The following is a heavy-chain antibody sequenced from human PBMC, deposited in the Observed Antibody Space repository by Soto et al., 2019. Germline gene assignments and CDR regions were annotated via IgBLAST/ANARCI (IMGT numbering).Heavy chain of an antibody. J-gene: IGHJ4*02. CDR1: GFTFSSYS. CDR3: ARAQVREDSGYEPFGFDY. D-gene: IGHD5-12*01. CDR2: ISSSSSTI. V-gene: IGHV3-48*01. Sequence: PGGSLRLSCAASGFTFSSYSMNWVRQAPGKGLEWVSYISSSSSTIYYADSVKGRFTISRDNAKNSLYLQMNSLRAEDTAVYYCARAQVREDSGYEPFGFDYWGQGTLVTVSS.